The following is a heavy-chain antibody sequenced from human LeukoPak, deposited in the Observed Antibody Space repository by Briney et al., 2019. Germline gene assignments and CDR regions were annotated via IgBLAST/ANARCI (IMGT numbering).Heavy chain of an antibody. J-gene: IGHJ4*02. V-gene: IGHV1-46*01. CDR2: ISPSGGST. Sequence: ASVKVSCKTSGYTFTNYYMHWVRQALGQGLEWMGIISPSGGSTSYAQKFQGRVTMTRDTSTSTVYMELGSLRFEDTAVYYCARQGSGNYLSPVNYWGQGTLVTVSS. D-gene: IGHD1-26*01. CDR3: ARQGSGNYLSPVNY. CDR1: GYTFTNYY.